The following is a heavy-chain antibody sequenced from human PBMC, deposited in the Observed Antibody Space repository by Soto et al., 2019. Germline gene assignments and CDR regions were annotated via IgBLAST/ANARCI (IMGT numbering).Heavy chain of an antibody. D-gene: IGHD2-15*01. CDR3: ACLRGKRGSPIDY. CDR1: GDSTSNYY. J-gene: IGHJ4*02. V-gene: IGHV4-59*01. CDR2: ISYSGNT. Sequence: QVPLQGSGPRLVKPSETLSLTCIISGDSTSNYYWSWIRQSPGKGLEWIGYISYSGNTNYNPSLKSRVTISVDTSKDQLSLKVTSVTAADTAMYYCACLRGKRGSPIDYWGQGTQVTVSS.